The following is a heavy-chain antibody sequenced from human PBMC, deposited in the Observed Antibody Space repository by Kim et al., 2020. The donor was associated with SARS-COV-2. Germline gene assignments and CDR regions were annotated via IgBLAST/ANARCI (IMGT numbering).Heavy chain of an antibody. CDR1: GFTFSSYS. CDR2: ISSSSSYI. V-gene: IGHV3-21*01. D-gene: IGHD1-26*01. CDR3: AREAVGAYPGYYYGMDV. Sequence: GGSLRLSCAASGFTFSSYSMNWVRQAPGKGLEWVSSISSSSSYIYYADSVKGRFTISRDNAKNSLYLQMNSLRAEDTAVYYCAREAVGAYPGYYYGMDVWGQGTTVTVSS. J-gene: IGHJ6*02.